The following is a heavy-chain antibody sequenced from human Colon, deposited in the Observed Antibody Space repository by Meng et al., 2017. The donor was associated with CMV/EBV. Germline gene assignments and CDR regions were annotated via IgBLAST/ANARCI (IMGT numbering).Heavy chain of an antibody. V-gene: IGHV2-5*02. CDR2: IYWDDDK. CDR3: AHRPYGSGSYFFDY. Sequence: QMPLKESGPTLVNPTQTLPLTCTFSGFSLSTIGMGVGWIRQPPGKALEWLGVIYWDDDKRYSPSLKSRLTITKDTSKNQVVLTMTNLDPLDTATYYCAHRPYGSGSYFFDYWGQGTLVTVSS. J-gene: IGHJ4*02. CDR1: GFSLSTIGMG. D-gene: IGHD3-10*01.